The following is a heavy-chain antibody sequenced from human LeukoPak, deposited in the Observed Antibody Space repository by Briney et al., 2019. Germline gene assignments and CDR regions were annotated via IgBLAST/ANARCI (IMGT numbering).Heavy chain of an antibody. CDR2: IYYSGST. CDR3: AGANYDSSGVH. CDR1: GGSISSYY. Sequence: SESLSLTCTVSGGSISSYYWSWIRQPPGKGLEWIGYIYYSGSTNYNPSLKSRVTISVDTSKNQFSLKLSSVTAADTAVYYCAGANYDSSGVHWGQGTLVTVSS. D-gene: IGHD3-22*01. V-gene: IGHV4-59*01. J-gene: IGHJ4*02.